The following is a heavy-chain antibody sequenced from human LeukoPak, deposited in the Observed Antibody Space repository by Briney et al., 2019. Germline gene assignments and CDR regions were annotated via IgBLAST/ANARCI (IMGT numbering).Heavy chain of an antibody. CDR1: GFSFSDYY. J-gene: IGHJ3*02. V-gene: IGHV3-11*04. CDR3: ARLYGGYSFDAFDI. D-gene: IGHD5-18*01. CDR2: ISGSCSTI. Sequence: GGSLTLSCTVSGFSFSDYYMSWICQPPGPGLQWLSYISGSCSTIYYADSVKRRFTISRDNARNSLYLQMNSHSAEDTAVYYCARLYGGYSFDAFDIWGQGTMVTASS.